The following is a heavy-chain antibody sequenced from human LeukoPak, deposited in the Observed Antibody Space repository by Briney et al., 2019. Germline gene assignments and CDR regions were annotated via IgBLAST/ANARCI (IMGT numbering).Heavy chain of an antibody. J-gene: IGHJ6*03. D-gene: IGHD2-2*01. Sequence: SETLSLTCTVSGGSISSGSYYWGWIRQPAGKGLEWIGRIYTSGSTNYNPSLKSRVTISVDTSKNQFSLKLSSVTAADTAVYYCARGPSLGYCSSTSCLKNYYMDVWGKGTTVTVSS. CDR3: ARGPSLGYCSSTSCLKNYYMDV. CDR1: GGSISSGSYY. CDR2: IYTSGST. V-gene: IGHV4-61*02.